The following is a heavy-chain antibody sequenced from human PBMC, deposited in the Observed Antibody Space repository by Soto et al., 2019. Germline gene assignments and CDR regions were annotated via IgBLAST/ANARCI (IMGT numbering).Heavy chain of an antibody. CDR3: ASPSSADCSDTSCYVAPLHY. Sequence: GWIRPPTGKGLEWIGSIYHSGSTYYNPSLKSRVTISVETSRNQFSLKLRSVTAADTAVYFCASPSSADCSDTSCYVAPLHYWGQGIMVTV. CDR2: IYHSGST. J-gene: IGHJ4*02. V-gene: IGHV4-38-2*01. D-gene: IGHD2-2*01.